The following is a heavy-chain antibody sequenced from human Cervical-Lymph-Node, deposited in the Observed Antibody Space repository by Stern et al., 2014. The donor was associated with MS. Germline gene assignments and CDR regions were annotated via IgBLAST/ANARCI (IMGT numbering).Heavy chain of an antibody. Sequence: EVQLVESGGGLVKRGGSLRLSCVASEFTFSNAWMSWVRQAPGKGLEWVGRIKSKTDGGTTAYAAPVKGRFIISRDDSKNTLYLQMNSLKTEDTAVYYCSTFNVLGSYPLGLDYWGQGTLVTVSS. D-gene: IGHD1-26*01. V-gene: IGHV3-15*01. J-gene: IGHJ4*02. CDR2: IKSKTDGGTT. CDR1: EFTFSNAW. CDR3: STFNVLGSYPLGLDY.